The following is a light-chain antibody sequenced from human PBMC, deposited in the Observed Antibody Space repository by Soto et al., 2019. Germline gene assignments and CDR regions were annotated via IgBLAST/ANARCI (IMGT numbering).Light chain of an antibody. V-gene: IGKV1-5*03. CDR1: QSISSW. Sequence: QMTQSPFTXSSSVGSRVPLTCRASQSISSWLAWYQQKPGKAPKLLIYKASSLESGVPSRFSGSGSGTEFTLTISSLQPDDFATYYCQQYNSYPWTFGQGTKVDIK. J-gene: IGKJ1*01. CDR2: KAS. CDR3: QQYNSYPWT.